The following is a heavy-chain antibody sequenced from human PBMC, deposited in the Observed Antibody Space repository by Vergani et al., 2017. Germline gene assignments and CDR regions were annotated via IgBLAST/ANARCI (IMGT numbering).Heavy chain of an antibody. V-gene: IGHV4-34*01. CDR1: GGSFSGYY. Sequence: QVQLQQWGAGLLKPSETLSLTCAVYGGSFSGYYWSWIRQPPGKGLEWIGEINHGGSTNYNPSLKSRVTISVDTSKNQFSLKLSSVTAADTAVYYCARGSSPLLWFGELYAFDIWGQGTMVTVSS. J-gene: IGHJ3*02. D-gene: IGHD3-10*01. CDR2: INHGGST. CDR3: ARGSSPLLWFGELYAFDI.